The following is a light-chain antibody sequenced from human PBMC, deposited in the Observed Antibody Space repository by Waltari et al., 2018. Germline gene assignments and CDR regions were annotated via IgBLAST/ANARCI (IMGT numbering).Light chain of an antibody. CDR2: GVS. Sequence: SALTQPASVSGSPGQSITISCTGTSSDVGGSKYFSWYQHHPGKPPKLMIYGVSNRPSGVSNRFSGSKSGNTASLTISGLQAEDEADYYCISDTSSRTWVFGGGTKVTVL. J-gene: IGLJ3*02. V-gene: IGLV2-14*01. CDR3: ISDTSSRTWV. CDR1: SSDVGGSKY.